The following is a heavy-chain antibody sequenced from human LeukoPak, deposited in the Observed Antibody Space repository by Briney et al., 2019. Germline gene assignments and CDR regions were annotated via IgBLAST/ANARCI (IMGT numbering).Heavy chain of an antibody. CDR1: GYTFTGYY. CDR2: INPNSGGT. Sequence: ASVKVSCKASGYTFTGYYMHWVRQAPGQGLEWMGRINPNSGGTDYAQKFQGRVTMTRDTSISTAYMELSRLRSEDTAVYYCARWGNTDPLDYWGQGTLVTVSS. J-gene: IGHJ4*02. CDR3: ARWGNTDPLDY. V-gene: IGHV1-2*06. D-gene: IGHD5-18*01.